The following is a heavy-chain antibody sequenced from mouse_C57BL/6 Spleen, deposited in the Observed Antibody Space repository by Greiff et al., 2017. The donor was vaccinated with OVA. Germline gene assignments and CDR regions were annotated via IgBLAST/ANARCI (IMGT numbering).Heavy chain of an antibody. Sequence: VQLQQSGAELVKPGASVKLSCKASGYTFTSYWMHWVKQRPGRGLEWIGRIDPNSGGTKYNEKFKSKATLTVDKPSSTAYMQLSSLTSEDSAVYYCARCYYDYDWFAYWGQGTLVTVSA. CDR1: GYTFTSYW. J-gene: IGHJ3*01. CDR2: IDPNSGGT. D-gene: IGHD2-4*01. CDR3: ARCYYDYDWFAY. V-gene: IGHV1-72*01.